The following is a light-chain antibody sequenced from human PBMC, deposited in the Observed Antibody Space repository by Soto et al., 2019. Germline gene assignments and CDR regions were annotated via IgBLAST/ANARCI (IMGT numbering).Light chain of an antibody. CDR3: SSYTAFSTVL. Sequence: QSALTQPASVSGSPGQSITISCTGTSSEVGGFNYVSWYQQYPGKAPKLMIYEVINRPSGVSNRFSGSKSGNTASLTISGLQAEDEADYYCSSYTAFSTVLFGGGTKLTVL. CDR1: SSEVGGFNY. J-gene: IGLJ2*01. V-gene: IGLV2-14*01. CDR2: EVI.